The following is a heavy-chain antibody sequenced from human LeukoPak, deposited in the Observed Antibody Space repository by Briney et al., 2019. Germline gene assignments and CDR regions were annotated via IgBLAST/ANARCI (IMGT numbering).Heavy chain of an antibody. CDR1: GYTFTSYY. D-gene: IGHD6-13*01. V-gene: IGHV1-46*01. Sequence: ASVKVSCKASGYTFTSYYMHWVRQAPGQGLEWMGTINPSGGSTSYAQKFQGRVTMTRDMSTSTVYMELSSLRSEDTAVYYCARASRSIAAAGMSSWFDPWGQGTLVTVSS. CDR2: INPSGGST. J-gene: IGHJ5*02. CDR3: ARASRSIAAAGMSSWFDP.